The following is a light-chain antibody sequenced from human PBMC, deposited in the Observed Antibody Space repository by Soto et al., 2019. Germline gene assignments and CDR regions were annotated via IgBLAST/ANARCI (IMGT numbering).Light chain of an antibody. CDR1: SSDVGGYNY. V-gene: IGLV2-14*01. J-gene: IGLJ1*01. CDR3: SSYTSSSTLV. Sequence: SVLTQPASVSGSPGQSITISCTGTSSDVGGYNYVSWYQQHPGKAPKLMIYDVSNRPSGVSNRFSGSKSGNTASLTISGLQAEDEADYYCSSYTSSSTLVFGTGTKLTGL. CDR2: DVS.